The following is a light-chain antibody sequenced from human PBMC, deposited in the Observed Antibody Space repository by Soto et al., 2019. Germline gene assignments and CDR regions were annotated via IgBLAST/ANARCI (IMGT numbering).Light chain of an antibody. J-gene: IGLJ2*01. CDR3: SSYAGTNVVV. CDR2: EVS. Sequence: QSVLTQPPSASGSPRQSVTISCTGTSSDVGGYNYVSWYQQHPGKAPKRMIYEVSKRPSGVPDRFSGSKSGNTASLTVSGLRAEDEADYYCSSYAGTNVVVFGGGTKLTVL. V-gene: IGLV2-8*01. CDR1: SSDVGGYNY.